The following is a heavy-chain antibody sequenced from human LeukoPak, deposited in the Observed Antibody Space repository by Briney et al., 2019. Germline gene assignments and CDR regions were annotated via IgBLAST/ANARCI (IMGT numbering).Heavy chain of an antibody. CDR3: ARDDCIGESCYRFCFAP. D-gene: IGHD2-15*01. Sequence: GGSLRLSCAASGFTFSNYAMTWVRQAPGKGLEWVSAISGNGDITYYADSVKGRFTISRDNSKNTLYLQMNSLRAEDTAVYYWARDDCIGESCYRFCFAPWGKGPLV. CDR2: ISGNGDIT. CDR1: GFTFSNYA. V-gene: IGHV3-23*01. J-gene: IGHJ5*02.